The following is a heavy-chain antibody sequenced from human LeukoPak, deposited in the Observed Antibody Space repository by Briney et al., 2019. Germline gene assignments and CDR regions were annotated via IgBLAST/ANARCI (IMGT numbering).Heavy chain of an antibody. D-gene: IGHD6-19*01. CDR1: GGSISSYY. CDR2: IYYSGSA. V-gene: IGHV4-59*08. Sequence: PSETLSLTCTVSGGSISSYYWSWIRPPPGKGLEWIGYIYYSGSANYNPSLKSRVTISVDTSKNQFSLKLSSVTAADTAVYYCARLLKRWLVLLDYWGQGTLVTVSS. J-gene: IGHJ4*02. CDR3: ARLLKRWLVLLDY.